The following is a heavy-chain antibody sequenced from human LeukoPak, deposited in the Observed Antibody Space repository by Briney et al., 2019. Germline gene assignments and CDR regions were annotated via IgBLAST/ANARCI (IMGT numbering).Heavy chain of an antibody. CDR3: ARAPDQYSYGYIDY. D-gene: IGHD5-18*01. CDR1: GGSVSSGSYY. V-gene: IGHV4-61*01. J-gene: IGHJ4*02. Sequence: SETLSLTCTVSGGSVSSGSYYWSWIRQPPGKGLECIGYIYYSGSTNYNPSLKSRVTISVDTSRNQFSLKLSSVTAVDTAVYYCARAPDQYSYGYIDYWGQGTLVTVSS. CDR2: IYYSGST.